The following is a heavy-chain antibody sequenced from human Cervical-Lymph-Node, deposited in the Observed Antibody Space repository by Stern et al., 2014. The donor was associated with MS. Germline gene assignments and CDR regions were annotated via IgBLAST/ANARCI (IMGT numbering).Heavy chain of an antibody. V-gene: IGHV3-23*04. Sequence: EVQLVESGGGLVQPGGSLRLSCAASGFTFSSYAMSWVRQAPGKGLEWVSAISDGGGSTYYADCVKGRFTISRDNSKNTLYLQMNSLRGDDTAVYYCAKRPLGWGGMDVWGQGTTVTVSS. D-gene: IGHD3-16*01. CDR3: AKRPLGWGGMDV. CDR2: ISDGGGST. CDR1: GFTFSSYA. J-gene: IGHJ6*02.